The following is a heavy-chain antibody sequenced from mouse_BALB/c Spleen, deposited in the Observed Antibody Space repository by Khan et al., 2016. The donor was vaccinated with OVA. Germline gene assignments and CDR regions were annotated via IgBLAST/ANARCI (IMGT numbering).Heavy chain of an antibody. D-gene: IGHD2-14*01. CDR3: ERGGAAFYRNDGGAMDY. CDR2: INTHSGVP. CDR1: GYTFTTAG. J-gene: IGHJ4*01. V-gene: IGHV9-4*02. Sequence: QIQLVQSGPELKKPGETVRISYKASGYTFTTAGMQWVQKMPGKGLKWIGWINTHSGVPKYAEDFKGRFAFSLETSDSIGSLQITNLKNEDTATYFCERGGAAFYRNDGGAMDYWGQGTSVTVSS.